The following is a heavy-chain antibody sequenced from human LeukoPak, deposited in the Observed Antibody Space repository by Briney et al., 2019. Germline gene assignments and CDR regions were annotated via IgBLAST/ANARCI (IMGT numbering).Heavy chain of an antibody. Sequence: PGGSLRLSCAASGFTFSDYYMSWIRQAPGKGLEWVSYISSSGSTIYYADSVKGRFTISRDNAKNSLYLQMNSLRAENTAVYYCARGRLELLFSYDYWGQGTLVTVSS. CDR3: ARGRLELLFSYDY. D-gene: IGHD1-7*01. CDR1: GFTFSDYY. J-gene: IGHJ4*02. V-gene: IGHV3-11*01. CDR2: ISSSGSTI.